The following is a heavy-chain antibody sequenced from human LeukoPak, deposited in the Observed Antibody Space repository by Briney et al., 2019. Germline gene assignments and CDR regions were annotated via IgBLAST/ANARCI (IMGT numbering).Heavy chain of an antibody. J-gene: IGHJ4*02. CDR2: IYYSGNT. CDR3: ARDDAYDSSGYYYY. Sequence: SETLSLTCTVSGGSISSYYWSWIRRPPGKGLEWIGYIYYSGNTNYNPSLKSRVTISVDTSKNQFSLKLSSVTAADTAVYYCARDDAYDSSGYYYYWGQGTLVTVSS. D-gene: IGHD3-22*01. CDR1: GGSISSYY. V-gene: IGHV4-59*01.